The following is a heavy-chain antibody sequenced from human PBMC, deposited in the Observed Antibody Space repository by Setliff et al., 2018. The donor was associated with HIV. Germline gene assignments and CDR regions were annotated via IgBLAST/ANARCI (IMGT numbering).Heavy chain of an antibody. CDR2: IYYIGGA. CDR1: GGSINSGGYY. V-gene: IGHV4-31*03. CDR3: ARESMLRGLRHAVDI. D-gene: IGHD3-10*01. Sequence: SETLSLTCTVSGGSINSGGYYWTWVRQHPGKGLQWIGYIYYIGGAYYDPSLKSRVTISLDTSKNHFSLNLSSVTAADTAVYYCARESMLRGLRHAVDIWGQWTMVTVSS. J-gene: IGHJ3*02.